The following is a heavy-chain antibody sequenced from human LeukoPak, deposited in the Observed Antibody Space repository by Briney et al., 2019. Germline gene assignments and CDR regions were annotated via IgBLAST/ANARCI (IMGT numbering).Heavy chain of an antibody. CDR2: ISWNHDNI. CDR1: GFTFDDYA. Sequence: GGSLRLSCAASGFTFDDYAMHWVRQAPGKGLEWVSGISWNHDNIAYADSVKGRFTISRDNAKNSLYLEISSLRPEDTALYYCVKDMSRAASGFDFDYWGQGTLVTVSS. D-gene: IGHD6-13*01. J-gene: IGHJ4*02. CDR3: VKDMSRAASGFDFDY. V-gene: IGHV3-9*01.